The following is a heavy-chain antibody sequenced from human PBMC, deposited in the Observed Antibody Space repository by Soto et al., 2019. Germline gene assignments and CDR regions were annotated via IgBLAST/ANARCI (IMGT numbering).Heavy chain of an antibody. D-gene: IGHD3-16*01. J-gene: IGHJ6*03. CDR2: IYPGDSDT. Sequence: GESLKISWKGSGYSFTSHWIGWVRQMPGKGLERMGIIYPGDSDTRYSPSFQGQVTISADKSISTAYVQWSSLKASDAAMYYCARQLAGGDGRNYMDVWGKGTTVTVSS. CDR1: GYSFTSHW. CDR3: ARQLAGGDGRNYMDV. V-gene: IGHV5-51*01.